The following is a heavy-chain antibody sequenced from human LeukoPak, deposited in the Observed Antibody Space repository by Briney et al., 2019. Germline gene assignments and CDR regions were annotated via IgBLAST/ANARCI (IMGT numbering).Heavy chain of an antibody. Sequence: ASVKVSCKASGYTFTGYYMHWVRQAPGQGLEWMGWINPNSGGTNYAQKFQGRVTMTRDTSISTAFMELSRLRSDDTAVYYCARVKTMIVVVRLFVYWGQGTLVTVSS. V-gene: IGHV1-2*02. CDR1: GYTFTGYY. CDR2: INPNSGGT. J-gene: IGHJ4*02. CDR3: ARVKTMIVVVRLFVY. D-gene: IGHD3-22*01.